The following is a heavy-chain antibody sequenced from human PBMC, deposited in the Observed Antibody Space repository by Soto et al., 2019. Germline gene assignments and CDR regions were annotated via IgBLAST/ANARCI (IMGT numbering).Heavy chain of an antibody. J-gene: IGHJ4*02. D-gene: IGHD3-16*01. CDR2: IKSKTDGRTT. CDR1: GFTFSNAG. V-gene: IGHV3-15*07. CDR3: TTRDHLGGNRVDY. Sequence: EVQLVESGGGLVQPGGSLRLSCAASGFTFSNAGMNWVRQAPGKGLEWVGRIKSKTDGRTTDYDVPVKSRFTISKDDAKNTLYLQMDSLKTEDRAVYYCTTRDHLGGNRVDYWGQGTLVTVSS.